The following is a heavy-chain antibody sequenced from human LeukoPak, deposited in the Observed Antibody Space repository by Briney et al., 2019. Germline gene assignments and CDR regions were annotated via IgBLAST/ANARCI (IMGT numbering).Heavy chain of an antibody. D-gene: IGHD2-2*02. Sequence: GGSLRLSCAASGFTFSSCVMSWVRQAPGKGLDWVSAISGSGGSTYYADSVKGRFTISRDNSKNTLYLQMNSLRAEDTAVYYCAKSRFAISCSSTSCYRWDAFDIWGQGTMVTVSS. J-gene: IGHJ3*02. V-gene: IGHV3-23*01. CDR3: AKSRFAISCSSTSCYRWDAFDI. CDR1: GFTFSSCV. CDR2: ISGSGGST.